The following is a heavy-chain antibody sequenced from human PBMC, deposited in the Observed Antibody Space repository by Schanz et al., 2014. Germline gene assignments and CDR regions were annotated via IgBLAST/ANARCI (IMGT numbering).Heavy chain of an antibody. CDR1: GFTFSDYY. CDR2: INQDGSEK. D-gene: IGHD1-1*01. J-gene: IGHJ4*02. CDR3: ARDGAELYYFDD. Sequence: VQLVESGGGLVKPGGSLRLSCAASGFTFSDYYMSWIRQAPGKGLEWVANINQDGSEKYYVDSVKGRFTISRDNAKNSLYLQMNGLRAEDTAVFYCARDGAELYYFDDWGQGTLVTVSS. V-gene: IGHV3-7*01.